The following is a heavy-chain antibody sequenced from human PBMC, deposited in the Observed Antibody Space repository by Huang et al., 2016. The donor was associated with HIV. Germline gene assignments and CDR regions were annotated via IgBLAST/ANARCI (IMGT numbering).Heavy chain of an antibody. D-gene: IGHD1-1*01. CDR1: GGSLRDYY. J-gene: IGHJ5*02. CDR3: ARDATTNPRGWFDP. V-gene: IGHV4-34*02. CDR2: IKHLGVS. Sequence: QVHLEQWGAGLLESAETLSLTCAVYGGSLRDYYWSWLRQPPGKGLEWIWEIKHLGVSNYNPSRRSRVSISVDGSKKQFSLKLKSVTDADTAIYYCARDATTNPRGWFDPWGQGTLVTVSS.